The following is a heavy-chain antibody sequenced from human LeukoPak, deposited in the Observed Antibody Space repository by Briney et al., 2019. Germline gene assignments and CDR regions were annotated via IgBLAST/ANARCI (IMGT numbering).Heavy chain of an antibody. CDR1: GFTFGAYA. CDR2: ISGSGDRT. J-gene: IGHJ4*02. V-gene: IGHV3-23*01. D-gene: IGHD1-26*01. Sequence: GGSLILSCAASGFTFGAYAFTWVRQAPGRGLEWVSSISGSGDRTYFADSVKGRFTISRDNSKSTLFLQMNSLRAEDTALYYCAKHSGSYFIYYVDSWGQGTLVTVSS. CDR3: AKHSGSYFIYYVDS.